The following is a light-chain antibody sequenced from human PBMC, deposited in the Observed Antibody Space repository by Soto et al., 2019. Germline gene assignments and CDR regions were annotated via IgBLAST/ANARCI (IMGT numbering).Light chain of an antibody. J-gene: IGKJ1*01. CDR3: QHYNNWPPTWT. Sequence: EIVMTQSPATLSVSPGERASLSCRASQSVGSNLDWYQQKPGQAPRLLIHAASTRTTGIPARFSGSGSGTEFTLTVSSLQSEDFAVYYCQHYNNWPPTWTFGQGTNVEIK. V-gene: IGKV3-15*01. CDR1: QSVGSN. CDR2: AAS.